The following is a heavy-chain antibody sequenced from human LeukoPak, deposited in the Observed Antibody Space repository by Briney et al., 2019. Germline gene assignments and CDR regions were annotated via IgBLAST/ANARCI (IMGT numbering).Heavy chain of an antibody. J-gene: IGHJ3*02. D-gene: IGHD5-18*01. CDR3: ALYSYGYDAFDI. CDR2: IIPILGIA. V-gene: IGHV1-69*04. CDR1: GGTFINYA. Sequence: GASVTVSFKSCGGTFINYAIRWVRPAPGQGLEWVGRIIPILGIANYAQKFQGRVTITADKSTSTAYMELSSLRSEDTAVYYCALYSYGYDAFDIWGQGTMVTVSS.